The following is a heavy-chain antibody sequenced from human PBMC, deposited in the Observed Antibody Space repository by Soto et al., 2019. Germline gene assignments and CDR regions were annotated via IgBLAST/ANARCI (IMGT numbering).Heavy chain of an antibody. V-gene: IGHV1-18*01. D-gene: IGHD2-2*01. CDR1: GYTFSRYV. Sequence: QVQLVQSGSEMKTPGASVKVSCKASGYTFSRYVITWVRQAPGQGLEWLEWVSAYNGNTEYAQKFQGRVTMTADTSTSTAYMELRSLRSDDTAIYYCARVSFLVPPPPRPDDWGQGTQVTVSS. CDR3: ARVSFLVPPPPRPDD. J-gene: IGHJ4*02. CDR2: VSAYNGNT.